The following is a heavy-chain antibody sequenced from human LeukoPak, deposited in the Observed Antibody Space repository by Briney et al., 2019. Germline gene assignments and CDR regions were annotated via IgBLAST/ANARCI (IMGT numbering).Heavy chain of an antibody. CDR2: IYHSGST. D-gene: IGHD2-2*01. V-gene: IGHV4-30-2*01. J-gene: IGHJ6*02. CDR1: GGSISSGGYS. CDR3: ARLTYCSSTSCLYGMDV. Sequence: PSETLSLTCAVSGGSISSGGYSLSWIRQPPGKGLEWIVYIYHSGSTYYNPSLKSRVTISVDRSKNQFSLKLSSVTAADTAVYYCARLTYCSSTSCLYGMDVWGQGTTVTVSS.